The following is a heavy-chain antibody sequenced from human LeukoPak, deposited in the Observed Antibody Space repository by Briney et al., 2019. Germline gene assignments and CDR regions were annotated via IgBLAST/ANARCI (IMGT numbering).Heavy chain of an antibody. Sequence: GASVTVSCKASGYTFTSYDINWVRQATGQGLEWMGWMNPNSGNTGYAQKFQGRVTMTRNTSISTAYMELSSLRSEDTAVYYSARGRTILGRRHHCFDPWGQGTLVTVSS. CDR2: MNPNSGNT. CDR1: GYTFTSYD. J-gene: IGHJ5*02. V-gene: IGHV1-8*01. CDR3: ARGRTILGRRHHCFDP. D-gene: IGHD3-9*01.